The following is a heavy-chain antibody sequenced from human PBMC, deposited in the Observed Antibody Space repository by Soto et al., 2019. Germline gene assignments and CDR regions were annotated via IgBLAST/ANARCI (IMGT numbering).Heavy chain of an antibody. Sequence: KPSETLSLTCVVSSGSISSSNWWNWVRQPPGKGLEWIGEIYHSGSTNYNPSLKSRVTISADKPKNQFSLKLSSVTAADTAVYYCAGRGCSSNTCYGSDGFHIGGQGTKV. V-gene: IGHV4-4*02. CDR1: SGSISSSNW. J-gene: IGHJ3*02. CDR2: IYHSGST. D-gene: IGHD2-2*01. CDR3: AGRGCSSNTCYGSDGFHI.